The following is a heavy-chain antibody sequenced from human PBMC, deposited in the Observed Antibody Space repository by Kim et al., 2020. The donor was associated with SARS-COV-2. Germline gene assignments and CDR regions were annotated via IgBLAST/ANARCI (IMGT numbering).Heavy chain of an antibody. D-gene: IGHD3-3*01. CDR3: ARGDYDFWSGYIALFDY. J-gene: IGHJ4*02. Sequence: ASVKVSCKASGYTFTGYYMHWVRQAPGQGLEWMGWINPNSGGTNYAQKFQGRVTMTRDTSISTAYMELSRLRSDDTAVYYCARGDYDFWSGYIALFDYWGQGTLVTVSS. CDR1: GYTFTGYY. CDR2: INPNSGGT. V-gene: IGHV1-2*02.